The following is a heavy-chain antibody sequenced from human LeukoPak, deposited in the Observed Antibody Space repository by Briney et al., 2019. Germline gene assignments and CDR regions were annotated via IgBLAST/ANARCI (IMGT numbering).Heavy chain of an antibody. J-gene: IGHJ6*02. CDR3: ARSGKYYDFWSGYSEGAYYYYGMDV. D-gene: IGHD3-3*01. CDR1: GFTFSSYG. V-gene: IGHV3-33*01. CDR2: IWYDGSNK. Sequence: GGSLRLSCAASGFTFSSYGMHWVRRAPGKGLEWVAVIWYDGSNKYYADSVKGRFTISRDNSKNTLYLQMNSLRAEDTAVYYCARSGKYYDFWSGYSEGAYYYYGMDVWGQGTTVTVSS.